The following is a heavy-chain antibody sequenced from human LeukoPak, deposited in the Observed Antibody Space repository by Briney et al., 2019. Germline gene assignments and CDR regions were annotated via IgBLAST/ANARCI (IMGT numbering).Heavy chain of an antibody. CDR3: ARLYYYGSGRPTDY. Sequence: SETLSLTCAVYGGSFSGYYWSWIRQPPGKGPEWIGEINHSGSTNYNPSLKSRVTISVDTSKNQFSLKLSSVTAADTAVYYCARLYYYGSGRPTDYWGQGTLVTVSS. J-gene: IGHJ4*02. CDR1: GGSFSGYY. V-gene: IGHV4-34*01. CDR2: INHSGST. D-gene: IGHD3-10*01.